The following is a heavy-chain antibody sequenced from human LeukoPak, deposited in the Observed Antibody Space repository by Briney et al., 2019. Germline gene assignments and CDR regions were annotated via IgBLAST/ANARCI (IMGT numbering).Heavy chain of an antibody. V-gene: IGHV3-30*04. J-gene: IGHJ4*02. CDR1: GFAFNNYA. Sequence: AGRSLRLSCAASGFAFNNYAMHWVRQAPGKGLEWAAVISYDGSKKYCADSVKGRFTISRDNSKNTLYVQMNSLRAEDTAVYYCARDFAGYCSSTGCYGYYFDYWGQGTLVTVSS. CDR2: ISYDGSKK. CDR3: ARDFAGYCSSTGCYGYYFDY. D-gene: IGHD2-2*01.